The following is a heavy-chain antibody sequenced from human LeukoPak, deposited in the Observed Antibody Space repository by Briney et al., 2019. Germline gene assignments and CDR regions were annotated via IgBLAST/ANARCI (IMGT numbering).Heavy chain of an antibody. Sequence: SETLSLTCTVSGGSISSSSYYWGWIRQPPGKGLEWIGSIYYSGSTYYNPSLKSRVTISVDTSKNQFSLKLSSVTAADTAVYYCARTIIAVAGTGGFWFDPWGQGTLVTVSS. J-gene: IGHJ5*02. CDR1: GGSISSSSYY. D-gene: IGHD6-19*01. V-gene: IGHV4-39*01. CDR3: ARTIIAVAGTGGFWFDP. CDR2: IYYSGST.